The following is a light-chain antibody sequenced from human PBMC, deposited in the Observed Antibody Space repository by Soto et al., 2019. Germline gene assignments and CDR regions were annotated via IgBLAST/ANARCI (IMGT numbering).Light chain of an antibody. J-gene: IGKJ5*01. CDR3: QQYNHWPPIT. CDR2: GAT. CDR1: QSVSNN. Sequence: IVFAPAPRTLFLSPRAKAHLSLRARQSVSNNCLAWYQQKPGQAPTLLIYGATTRATGIPARFSGSGSGTEFTLTISTLQSEDFAVYYCQQYNHWPPITFGQGTRVDIK. V-gene: IGKV3-15*01.